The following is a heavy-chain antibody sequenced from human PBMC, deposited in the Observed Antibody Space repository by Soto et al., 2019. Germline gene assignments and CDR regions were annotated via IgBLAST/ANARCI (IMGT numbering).Heavy chain of an antibody. Sequence: EVQLAESGGGLVQPGGSLTLSCSASGFTFSNYWMSWVRQAPGKGLEWVANIKLDGSDKYYVDSVKGRCTISRDNDRNSVYLQMNSLRAEDTDVYYWVRGGGRFDLWGQGTLVTVSS. J-gene: IGHJ5*02. D-gene: IGHD1-26*01. CDR2: IKLDGSDK. V-gene: IGHV3-7*01. CDR3: VRGGGRFDL. CDR1: GFTFSNYW.